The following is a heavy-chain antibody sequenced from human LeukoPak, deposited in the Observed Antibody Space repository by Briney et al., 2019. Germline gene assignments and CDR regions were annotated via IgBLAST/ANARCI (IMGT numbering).Heavy chain of an antibody. CDR3: ARSRVAYYYGSGSYCWFDP. Sequence: PSETLSLTCTVSGGSISSSSYYWGWIRQPPGKGLEWIGSIYYSGSTYYNPSLNSRVTIAVYTSKNQFSLKLSSVTAADTAVYYCARSRVAYYYGSGSYCWFDPWGQGTLVTVSS. D-gene: IGHD3-10*01. CDR1: GGSISSSSYY. CDR2: IYYSGST. V-gene: IGHV4-39*07. J-gene: IGHJ5*02.